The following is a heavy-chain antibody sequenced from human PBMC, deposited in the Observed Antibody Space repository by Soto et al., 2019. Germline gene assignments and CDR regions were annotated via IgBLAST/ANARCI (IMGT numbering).Heavy chain of an antibody. CDR1: GYTFTNYG. D-gene: IGHD3-10*01. CDR3: ARGVGSVSYYNQYNWFDP. J-gene: IGHJ5*02. V-gene: IGHV1-18*01. Sequence: QVQLVQSGGEVKKPGASVKVSCKASGYTFTNYGISWVRQAPGQGLEWMGWINVYNGNTKYAQKVQGRVTMTKDTCTSTAYMEVRSLRSDDTAVYYCARGVGSVSYYNQYNWFDPWGQGTLVTVSS. CDR2: INVYNGNT.